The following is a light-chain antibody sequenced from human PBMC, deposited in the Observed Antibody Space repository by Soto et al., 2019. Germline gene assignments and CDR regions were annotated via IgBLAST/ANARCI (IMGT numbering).Light chain of an antibody. CDR2: DVS. CDR3: SSYTSSGALVL. CDR1: ISDAGGYNF. V-gene: IGLV2-14*01. J-gene: IGLJ2*01. Sequence: QSALTQPASVSGSPGQSITISCTGTISDAGGYNFVSWYQQHPGKAPKLMIFDVSNRTSGVSNRFSASKSGNTASLTISGLQAEDEADYYCSSYTSSGALVLFGGGTKLTVL.